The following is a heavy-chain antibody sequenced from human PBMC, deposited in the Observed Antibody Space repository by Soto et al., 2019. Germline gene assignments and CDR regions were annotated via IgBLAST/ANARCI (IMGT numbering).Heavy chain of an antibody. D-gene: IGHD5-18*01. Sequence: PGGSLRLSCAASGFTFSNAWMSWVRQAPGKGLEWVGRIKSKTDGGTTDYAAPVKGRFTISRDDSKNTLYLQMNSLKTEDTAMYYCTADRIQLWNNNWFDPWGQGTLVTVS. CDR3: TADRIQLWNNNWFDP. CDR2: IKSKTDGGTT. V-gene: IGHV3-15*01. J-gene: IGHJ5*02. CDR1: GFTFSNAW.